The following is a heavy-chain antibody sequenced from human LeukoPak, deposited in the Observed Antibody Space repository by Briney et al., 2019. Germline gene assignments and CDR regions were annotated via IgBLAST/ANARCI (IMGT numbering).Heavy chain of an antibody. CDR1: GYSISSGYY. Sequence: SETLSLTCTVSGYSISSGYYWGWVRQPPGKGLEWIGGIYYSWCTYYNPSLKRRVNISVDTSRNLFSLKLSSVTAADTALYFCARADYSSSWSHYYYYMDVWGTGTTVTVSS. J-gene: IGHJ6*03. V-gene: IGHV4-38-2*02. CDR2: IYYSWCT. CDR3: ARADYSSSWSHYYYYMDV. D-gene: IGHD6-13*01.